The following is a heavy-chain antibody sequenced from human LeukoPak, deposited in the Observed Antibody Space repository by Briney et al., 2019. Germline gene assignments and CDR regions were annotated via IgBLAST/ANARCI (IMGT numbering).Heavy chain of an antibody. CDR1: GGSISSTSY. V-gene: IGHV4-39*01. J-gene: IGHJ5*02. Sequence: SETLSLTCIVSGGSISSTSYWGWIRQPPGKGLEWIGTILYSGSTFYNPSLKSRVTISVDTSKNQFSLKLNSETAADTAVYYCARQEVGAGYCSSTSCAEPHWFDPWGQGTLVTVSS. CDR2: ILYSGST. CDR3: ARQEVGAGYCSSTSCAEPHWFDP. D-gene: IGHD2-2*01.